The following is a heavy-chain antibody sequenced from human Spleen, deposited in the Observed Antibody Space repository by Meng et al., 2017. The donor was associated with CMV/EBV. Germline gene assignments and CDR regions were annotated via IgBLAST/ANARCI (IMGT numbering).Heavy chain of an antibody. D-gene: IGHD3-3*01. CDR2: INHSGST. V-gene: IGHV4-34*01. J-gene: IGHJ6*02. Sequence: SETLSLTCAVYGGSFSGYYWSWIRQPPGKGLEWIGEINHSGSTNYNPSLKSRVTISVDTSKNQFSLKLSSVTAADTAVYYCARALYDFWSGHTYYGMDVWGQGTTVTVSS. CDR3: ARALYDFWSGHTYYGMDV. CDR1: GGSFSGYY.